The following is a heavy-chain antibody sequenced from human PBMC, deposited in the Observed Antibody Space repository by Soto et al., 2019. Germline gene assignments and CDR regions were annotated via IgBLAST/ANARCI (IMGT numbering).Heavy chain of an antibody. Sequence: EVQLVESGGGLVQPGRSLRLSCAASGFTFDDYAMHWVRQAPGKGLEWVSGISWNSGSIGYADSVKGRFTISRDNDKNYQYLHMNSLRAEDTALYYCAKGRSYGSWSYLGWFDPWGQGTLVT. CDR1: GFTFDDYA. D-gene: IGHD3-10*01. V-gene: IGHV3-9*01. CDR2: ISWNSGSI. J-gene: IGHJ5*02. CDR3: AKGRSYGSWSYLGWFDP.